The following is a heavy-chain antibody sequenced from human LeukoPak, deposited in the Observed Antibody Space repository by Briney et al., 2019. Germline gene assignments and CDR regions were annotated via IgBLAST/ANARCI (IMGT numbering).Heavy chain of an antibody. J-gene: IGHJ6*02. D-gene: IGHD1-26*01. CDR3: ARFGPRGSYSHSYYYYGMDV. V-gene: IGHV4-34*01. CDR1: GGSFSGYY. CDR2: INHSGST. Sequence: SETLSLTCAVYGGSFSGYYWSWIRQPPGKGLEWIGEINHSGSTNYNPSLKSRVTISVDTSKNQFSLKLSSVTAADTAVYYCARFGPRGSYSHSYYYYGMDVWGQGTTVTVSS.